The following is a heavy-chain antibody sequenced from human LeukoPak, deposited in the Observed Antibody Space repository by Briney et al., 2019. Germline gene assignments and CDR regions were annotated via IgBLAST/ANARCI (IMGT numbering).Heavy chain of an antibody. CDR1: GGTFSSYA. Sequence: SVKVSCKASGGTFSSYAISWVRQAPGQGLEWMGGIIPIFGTANYAQKFQGRVTITADESTSTAYMELSSLRSEDTAVYYCARDEAICSGGSCYSAKAFDIWGQGTMVTVSS. CDR2: IIPIFGTA. V-gene: IGHV1-69*01. CDR3: ARDEAICSGGSCYSAKAFDI. D-gene: IGHD2-15*01. J-gene: IGHJ3*02.